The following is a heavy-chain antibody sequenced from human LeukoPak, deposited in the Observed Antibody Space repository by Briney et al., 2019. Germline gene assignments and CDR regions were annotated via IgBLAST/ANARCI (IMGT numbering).Heavy chain of an antibody. D-gene: IGHD2-21*02. V-gene: IGHV1-24*01. CDR3: ATDIVTATDYGMDV. CDR1: GYTLTELS. J-gene: IGHJ6*02. CDR2: FDPEDGET. Sequence: GASVKVSCKVSGYTLTELSMHWVRQAPGKGLEWMGGFDPEDGETIYAQKFQGRVTMTEDTSTDTAYMELSSLRSEDTAVYYCATDIVTATDYGMDVWGQGTTVTVSS.